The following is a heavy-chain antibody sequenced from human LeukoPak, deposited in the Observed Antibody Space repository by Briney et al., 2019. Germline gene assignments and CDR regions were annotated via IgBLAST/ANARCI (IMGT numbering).Heavy chain of an antibody. CDR2: IYYSGST. Sequence: SETLSLTCTVSGGSISSGDYYWSWIRQPPGKGLEWIGYIYYSGSTYYNPSLKSRVTIAVDTSKNQFSLKLSSVTAADTAVYYCARDITGYFDYWGQGTLVTVSS. CDR1: GGSISSGDYY. CDR3: ARDITGYFDY. J-gene: IGHJ4*02. D-gene: IGHD3-3*01. V-gene: IGHV4-30-4*08.